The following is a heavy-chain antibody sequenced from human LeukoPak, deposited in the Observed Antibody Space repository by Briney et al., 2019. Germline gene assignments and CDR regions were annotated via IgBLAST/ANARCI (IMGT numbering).Heavy chain of an antibody. CDR2: ISGNGVTT. CDR3: VADGRDGNNQYFYY. Sequence: GGSLRLSCSASGFTFSISVMHWVRQAPGKGLQYLSVISGNGVTTSYADSAKGRFTVSRDNFKNTVYLQMSTLRAEDTAVYYCVADGRDGNNQYFYYWGQGTLVTVSS. J-gene: IGHJ4*02. V-gene: IGHV3-64D*06. D-gene: IGHD5-24*01. CDR1: GFTFSISV.